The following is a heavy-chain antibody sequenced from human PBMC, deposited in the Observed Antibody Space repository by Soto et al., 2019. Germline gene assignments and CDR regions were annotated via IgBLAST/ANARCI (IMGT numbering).Heavy chain of an antibody. D-gene: IGHD6-13*01. Sequence: SETLSLTCAVSGGSISSGGYSWSWIRQPPGKGLEWIGYIYHSGSTYYNPSLKRRFSISVDTSKNQFSLQLIFMTVADTVVFYCACDFNRYSSPPGPLEYWGLGPLVTVSS. V-gene: IGHV4-30-2*05. J-gene: IGHJ4*02. CDR3: ACDFNRYSSPPGPLEY. CDR1: GGSISSGGYS. CDR2: IYHSGST.